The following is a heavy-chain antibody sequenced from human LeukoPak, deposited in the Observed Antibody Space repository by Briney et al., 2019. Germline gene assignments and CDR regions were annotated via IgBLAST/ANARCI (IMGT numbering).Heavy chain of an antibody. Sequence: GGSLRLSCAASGFTFSNYAMSWVRQAPGKGLEWVSTISGSVYYADSVKGRFTISRDNSKNTLYLQMNSLSADDTAVYYCAKYSPYSSGWSYFDHWGQGTLVTVSS. D-gene: IGHD6-19*01. V-gene: IGHV3-23*01. CDR2: ISGSV. J-gene: IGHJ4*02. CDR3: AKYSPYSSGWSYFDH. CDR1: GFTFSNYA.